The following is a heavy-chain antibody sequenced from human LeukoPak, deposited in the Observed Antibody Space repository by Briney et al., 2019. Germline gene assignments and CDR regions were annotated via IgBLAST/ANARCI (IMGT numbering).Heavy chain of an antibody. V-gene: IGHV4-34*01. CDR3: ARAYGGNSTYYFDY. J-gene: IGHJ4*02. Sequence: PSETLSLTCAAYGGSFSGYYWSWIRQPPGKGLEWIGEINHSGSTNYNPSLKSRVTISVDTSKNQFSLKLSSVTAADTAVYYCARAYGGNSTYYFDYWGQGTLVTVSS. CDR2: INHSGST. D-gene: IGHD4-23*01. CDR1: GGSFSGYY.